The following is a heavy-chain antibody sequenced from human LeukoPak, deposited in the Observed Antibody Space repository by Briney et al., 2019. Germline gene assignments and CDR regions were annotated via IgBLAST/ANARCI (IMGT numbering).Heavy chain of an antibody. CDR2: IYYSGST. CDR1: GGSISSSSYY. Sequence: PSETLSLACTVSGGSISSSSYYWGWIRQPPGKGLEWIGSIYYSGSTYYNPSLKSRVTISVDTSKNQFSLKLSSVTAADTAVYYCAKVGYGGLEPWGQGTLVTVSS. J-gene: IGHJ5*02. CDR3: AKVGYGGLEP. V-gene: IGHV4-39*07. D-gene: IGHD1-1*01.